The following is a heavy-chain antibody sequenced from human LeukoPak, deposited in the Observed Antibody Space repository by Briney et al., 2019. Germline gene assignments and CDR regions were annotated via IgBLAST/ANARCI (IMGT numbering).Heavy chain of an antibody. D-gene: IGHD3-10*01. J-gene: IGHJ4*02. CDR3: AHRGGSGSYYIY. CDR1: GGSISSYYW. CDR2: IYWDDDK. Sequence: TLSLTCTVSGGSISSYYWSWIRQPPGKALEWLALIYWDDDKRYSPSLKSRLTITKDTSKNQVVLTMTNMDPVDTATYYCAHRGGSGSYYIYWGQGTLVTVSS. V-gene: IGHV2-5*08.